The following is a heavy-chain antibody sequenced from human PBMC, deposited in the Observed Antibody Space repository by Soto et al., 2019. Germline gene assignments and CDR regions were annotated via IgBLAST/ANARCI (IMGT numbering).Heavy chain of an antibody. V-gene: IGHV4-39*01. Sequence: PSETLSLTCTVSGDSISSSSYYWGWIRQPPGKGLEWIGSIYYSGSTYYNPSLKSRVTISVDTSKNQFSLKLSSVTAADTAVYYCARTSRDGYNWDYYYGMDVWGQGTTVTVSS. D-gene: IGHD5-12*01. CDR2: IYYSGST. CDR3: ARTSRDGYNWDYYYGMDV. CDR1: GDSISSSSYY. J-gene: IGHJ6*02.